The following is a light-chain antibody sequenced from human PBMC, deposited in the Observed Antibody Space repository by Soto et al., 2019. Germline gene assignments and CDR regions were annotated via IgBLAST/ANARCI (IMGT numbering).Light chain of an antibody. CDR1: SSDVGGYNY. J-gene: IGLJ1*01. CDR2: EVS. Sequence: QSVLTQPASVSGSPGQSITISCTGASSDVGGYNYVSWYQQHPGKAPKLMIYEVSNRPSGVSSRFSGSKSGNTASLTISGLQSEDEADYYCSSYTDSRTYVFGTGTKVTGL. V-gene: IGLV2-14*01. CDR3: SSYTDSRTYV.